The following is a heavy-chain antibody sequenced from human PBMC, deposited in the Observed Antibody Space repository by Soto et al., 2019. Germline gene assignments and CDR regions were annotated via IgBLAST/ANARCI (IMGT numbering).Heavy chain of an antibody. J-gene: IGHJ3*02. CDR3: ARGFRGGGSCYAFDI. V-gene: IGHV1-3*01. D-gene: IGHD2-15*01. CDR2: INAGNGNT. CDR1: GYTFTSYA. Sequence: ASLKVSCKASGYTFTSYAMHWVRQAPGQRLEWMGWINAGNGNTKYSQKFQGRVTITRDTSASTAYMELSSLRSEDTAVYYCARGFRGGGSCYAFDIWGQGTMVTVSS.